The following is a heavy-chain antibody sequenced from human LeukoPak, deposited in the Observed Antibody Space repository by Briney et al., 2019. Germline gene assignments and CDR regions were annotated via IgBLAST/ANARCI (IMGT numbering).Heavy chain of an antibody. CDR1: GFTFSSYS. D-gene: IGHD3-10*01. CDR3: ASGITMVRGPTHFDY. CDR2: ISSSSSYR. Sequence: KAGGSLRLSCAASGFTFSSYSMNWVREATGKGLEWVSSISSSSSYRYYADSVKGRFTISRDNAKNSLYLQMNSLRAEDTAVYYCASGITMVRGPTHFDYWGQGTLVTVSS. J-gene: IGHJ4*02. V-gene: IGHV3-21*01.